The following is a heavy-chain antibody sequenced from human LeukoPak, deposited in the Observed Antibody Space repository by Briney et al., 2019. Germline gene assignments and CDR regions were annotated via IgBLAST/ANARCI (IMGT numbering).Heavy chain of an antibody. Sequence: ASVKVSCKASGYTFTGYSMHWVRQAPGQGLEWMGWINPNSGGTNYAKKFPARVTMTRDTSIASSYMELAGLESDDTAVYYCARGRRILGGPENAGDFFDFWGQGSLVTVSS. J-gene: IGHJ4*01. CDR1: GYTFTGYS. CDR2: INPNSGGT. CDR3: ARGRRILGGPENAGDFFDF. V-gene: IGHV1-2*02. D-gene: IGHD3-16*01.